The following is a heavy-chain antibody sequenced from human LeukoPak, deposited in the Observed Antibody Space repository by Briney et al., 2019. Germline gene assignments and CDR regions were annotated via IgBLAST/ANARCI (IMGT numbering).Heavy chain of an antibody. Sequence: AGGSLRLSCAASGFTFSSYSMNWVRQAPGKGLEWVSYISSSSSTIYYADSVKGRFTISRDNAKNSLYLQMNSLRPEDMAMYYCAKDWQWERLTGAFNVWGQGTMVTVS. V-gene: IGHV3-48*04. CDR2: ISSSSSTI. CDR1: GFTFSSYS. J-gene: IGHJ3*01. CDR3: AKDWQWERLTGAFNV. D-gene: IGHD1-26*01.